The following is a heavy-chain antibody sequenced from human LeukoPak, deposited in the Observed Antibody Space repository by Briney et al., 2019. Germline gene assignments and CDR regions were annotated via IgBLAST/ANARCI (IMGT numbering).Heavy chain of an antibody. J-gene: IGHJ5*02. CDR3: ARRDIVVVPPTGFDP. Sequence: SETLSLTCTVSGDSISSSGYYWGWIRQPPGKGLEWIGSIYYSGSTYYNPSPKSRVTISVDTSKNQFSLKLNSVTAADTAVYYCARRDIVVVPPTGFDPWGQGTLVTVSS. CDR2: IYYSGST. D-gene: IGHD2-2*01. V-gene: IGHV4-39*01. CDR1: GDSISSSGYY.